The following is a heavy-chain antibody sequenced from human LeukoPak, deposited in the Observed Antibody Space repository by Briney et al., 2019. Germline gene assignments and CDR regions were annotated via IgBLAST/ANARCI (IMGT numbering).Heavy chain of an antibody. J-gene: IGHJ5*02. Sequence: GASVKVSCKASGYTFTGYYMHWVRQAPGQGLEWMGWINPNSGGTNYAQKFQGRVTMTRDTSISTAYMELSRLRSDDTAVYYCVLSVPAAISSSWFDPWGQGTLVTVSS. CDR1: GYTFTGYY. D-gene: IGHD2-2*01. CDR3: VLSVPAAISSSWFDP. V-gene: IGHV1-2*02. CDR2: INPNSGGT.